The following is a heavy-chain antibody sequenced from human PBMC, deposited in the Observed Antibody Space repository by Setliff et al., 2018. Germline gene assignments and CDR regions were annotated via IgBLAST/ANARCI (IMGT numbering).Heavy chain of an antibody. Sequence: ASGKVSCKASGYTFSGYYMHWVRQAPGQGLEWMGRINPNSGGTNYAQKFQGWVTMTRDTSISTAYMELSRLRSDDTAVYYCAARCSSTSCRYYYGSGSSVPFDYWGQGTLVTVSS. D-gene: IGHD3-10*01. CDR2: INPNSGGT. J-gene: IGHJ4*02. CDR1: GYTFSGYY. V-gene: IGHV1-2*04. CDR3: AARCSSTSCRYYYGSGSSVPFDY.